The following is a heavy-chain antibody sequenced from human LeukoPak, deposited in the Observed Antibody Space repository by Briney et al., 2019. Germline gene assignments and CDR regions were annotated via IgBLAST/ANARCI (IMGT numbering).Heavy chain of an antibody. V-gene: IGHV3-48*03. CDR1: GFTFSHYE. J-gene: IGHJ4*02. D-gene: IGHD3-22*01. CDR2: ISSSGSTR. Sequence: GGSLRLSCTTSGFTFSHYEMNWVRQAPGKGLEWVSHISSSGSTRYYADSVKGRFTISRDNAKNSLHLQMNSLRAEDTAVYYCARDPFRDYDSSGYFDFWGQGTPVTVSS. CDR3: ARDPFRDYDSSGYFDF.